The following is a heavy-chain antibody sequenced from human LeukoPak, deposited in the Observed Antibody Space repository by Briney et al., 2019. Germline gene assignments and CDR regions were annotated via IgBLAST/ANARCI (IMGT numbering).Heavy chain of an antibody. CDR3: AREEHSSSSQPNFDY. J-gene: IGHJ4*02. D-gene: IGHD6-6*01. V-gene: IGHV4-39*07. CDR2: IYYSGST. CDR1: GGSISSSSYY. Sequence: SETLSLTCTVSGGSISSSSYYWGWIGQPPGKGLEWIGSIYYSGSTYYNPSLKSRVTISVDTSKNQFSLKLSSVTAADTAVYYCAREEHSSSSQPNFDYWGQGTLVTVSS.